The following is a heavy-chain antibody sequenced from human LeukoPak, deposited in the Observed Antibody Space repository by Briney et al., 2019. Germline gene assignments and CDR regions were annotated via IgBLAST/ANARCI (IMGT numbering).Heavy chain of an antibody. D-gene: IGHD3-22*01. CDR1: GFTFSNYG. CDR3: AKKGYYDGSGYYMYYFDH. J-gene: IGHJ4*02. Sequence: GGSLRLSCGASGFTFSNYGMHWVRQAPGKGLEWVSAISGSGGTAYYADSVKGRFTISRDNSKNTLYLQMNSLRAEDTAVYYCAKKGYYDGSGYYMYYFDHWGQGTLVTVSS. V-gene: IGHV3-23*01. CDR2: ISGSGGTA.